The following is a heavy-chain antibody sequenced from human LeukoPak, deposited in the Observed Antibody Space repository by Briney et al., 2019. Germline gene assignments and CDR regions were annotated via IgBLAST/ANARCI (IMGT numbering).Heavy chain of an antibody. CDR2: IRYDGSNK. V-gene: IGHV3-30*02. Sequence: GGSLRLSCAASGFTFSSYGMHWVRQAPGKGLEWVAFIRYDGSNKYYADSVKGRFTISRDNSKNTLYLQMNSLRAEDTAVYYCAKDQRYSSSWLFDYWGQGTLVTVSS. CDR3: AKDQRYSSSWLFDY. CDR1: GFTFSSYG. D-gene: IGHD6-13*01. J-gene: IGHJ4*02.